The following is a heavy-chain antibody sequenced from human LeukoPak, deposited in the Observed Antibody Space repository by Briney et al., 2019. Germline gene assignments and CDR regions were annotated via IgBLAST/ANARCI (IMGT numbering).Heavy chain of an antibody. V-gene: IGHV4-39*01. CDR3: ASLLGYCGTSTCYFFDY. CDR1: GGSISSSDYY. D-gene: IGHD2-2*01. Sequence: PSETLSLTCTVSGGSISSSDYYWGWIRQPPGKGLEWIGSIFYTGSTYYNPSLKSRVTISVDTSKNQFSLNLSSGTAADTAVYYCASLLGYCGTSTCYFFDYWGQGTLVTVSS. J-gene: IGHJ4*02. CDR2: IFYTGST.